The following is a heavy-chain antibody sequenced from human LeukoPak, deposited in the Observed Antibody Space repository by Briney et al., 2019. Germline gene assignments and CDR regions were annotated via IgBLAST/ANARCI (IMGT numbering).Heavy chain of an antibody. CDR1: GFTFKTHA. J-gene: IGHJ2*01. CDR3: AKSMTLQWRGFFDL. V-gene: IGHV3-23*01. CDR2: IDDSGVIR. Sequence: GGSLRLSCAASGFTFKTHAMSWVRQAPGKGLEWVSRIDDSGVIRSYADSVRGRFTISRDNSKNTLYLQKNSLRADDTAIYYCAKSMTLQWRGFFDLWGRGTHVTVSS. D-gene: IGHD6-19*01.